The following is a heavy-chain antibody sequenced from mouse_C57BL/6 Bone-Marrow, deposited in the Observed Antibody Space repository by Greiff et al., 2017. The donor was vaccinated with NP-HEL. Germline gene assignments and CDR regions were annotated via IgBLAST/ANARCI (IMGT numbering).Heavy chain of an antibody. CDR1: GYTFTGYW. V-gene: IGHV1-9*01. CDR3: ARSPYDYDWFAY. CDR2: ILPGSGST. J-gene: IGHJ3*01. Sequence: QVQLQQSGAELMKPGASVKLSCKATGYTFTGYWIEWVKQRPGHGLEWIGEILPGSGSTNYNEKFKGKATFTADTSSNTAYMQLISLTTEDSAIYYCARSPYDYDWFAYWGQGTLVTVSA. D-gene: IGHD2-4*01.